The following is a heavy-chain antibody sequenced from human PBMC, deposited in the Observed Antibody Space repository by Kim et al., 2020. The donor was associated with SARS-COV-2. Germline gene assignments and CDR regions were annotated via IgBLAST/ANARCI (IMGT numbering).Heavy chain of an antibody. CDR1: GYTFTSYD. J-gene: IGHJ5*02. CDR2: MNPNSGNT. CDR3: ARGRGVTIYGVVIIGRNWFDP. V-gene: IGHV1-8*01. Sequence: ASVKVSCKASGYTFTSYDINWVRQATGQGLEWMGWMNPNSGNTGYAQKFKGRVTMTRNTSISTAYMELSSLRSEDTAVYYCARGRGVTIYGVVIIGRNWFDPWGQGTLVTVSS. D-gene: IGHD3-3*01.